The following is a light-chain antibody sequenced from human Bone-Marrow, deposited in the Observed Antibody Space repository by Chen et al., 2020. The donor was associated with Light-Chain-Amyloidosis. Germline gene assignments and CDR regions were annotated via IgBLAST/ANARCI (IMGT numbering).Light chain of an antibody. CDR2: DDS. V-gene: IGLV3-21*02. CDR3: QVWDRSSDRPV. CDR1: NIGSTS. Sequence: SYVLTQPSSVSVAPGQTATIACGGSNIGSTSVHWYQQTPGQAPLLVVYDDSDRPSGIPERLSGSNSGITATLTISRVEAGDEADYYCQVWDRSSDRPVFGGGTKLTVL. J-gene: IGLJ3*02.